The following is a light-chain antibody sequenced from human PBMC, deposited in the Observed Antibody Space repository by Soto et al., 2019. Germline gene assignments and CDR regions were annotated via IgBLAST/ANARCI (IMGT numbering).Light chain of an antibody. V-gene: IGKV3-20*01. CDR1: QSVSSSY. J-gene: IGKJ2*01. CDR3: QQYGSSPPAYT. CDR2: GAS. Sequence: EIVLTQSPGTLSLSPGERATLFCRASQSVSSSYLAWYQQKPGQAPRLLIYGASSRATGIPDRFSGSGSGTDFTLTISRLEPEDVAVYYCQQYGSSPPAYTFGQGTKLEIK.